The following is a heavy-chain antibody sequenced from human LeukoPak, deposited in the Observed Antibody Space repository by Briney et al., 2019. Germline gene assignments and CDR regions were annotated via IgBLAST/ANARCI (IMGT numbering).Heavy chain of an antibody. V-gene: IGHV3-30*02. D-gene: IGHD3-9*01. Sequence: PGGSLRLSCAASGFTFSSYGMHWVRQAPGKGLEWVAFIRYDGSNKYYADSVKGRFTISRDNSKNTLYLQMNSLRAEDTAVYYCASQGEKVYYDILTGPGYFDYWGQGTLVTVSS. CDR3: ASQGEKVYYDILTGPGYFDY. CDR2: IRYDGSNK. CDR1: GFTFSSYG. J-gene: IGHJ4*02.